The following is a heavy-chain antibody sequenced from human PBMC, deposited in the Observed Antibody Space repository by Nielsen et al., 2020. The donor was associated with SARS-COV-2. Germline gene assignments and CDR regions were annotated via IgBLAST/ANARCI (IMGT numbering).Heavy chain of an antibody. J-gene: IGHJ6*03. Sequence: GGSLRLSCAASGFTFDDYAMHWVRQAPGKGLEWVSGISWNSGSIGYADSVKGRFTISRDNAKNSLYLQMNSLRAEDTAVYYCAREYQLPNYYYYYYMDVWGKGTTVTVSS. CDR2: ISWNSGSI. CDR1: GFTFDDYA. D-gene: IGHD2-2*01. V-gene: IGHV3-9*01. CDR3: AREYQLPNYYYYYYMDV.